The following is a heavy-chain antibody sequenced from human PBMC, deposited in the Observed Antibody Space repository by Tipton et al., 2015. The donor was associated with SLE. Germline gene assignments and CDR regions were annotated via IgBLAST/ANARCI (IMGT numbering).Heavy chain of an antibody. V-gene: IGHV1-18*01. Sequence: QSGPEVKKPGASVKVSCKASGYPFSSYGLSWVRQAPGQGLEWMGWISAYDGKTNCGQKFKGRVTMTTDTSTRTAYMELRSLRSDDTAVYYCARVGYCTGGVCPPYFDYWGQGSRITVSS. D-gene: IGHD2-8*02. CDR3: ARVGYCTGGVCPPYFDY. J-gene: IGHJ4*02. CDR1: GYPFSSYG. CDR2: ISAYDGKT.